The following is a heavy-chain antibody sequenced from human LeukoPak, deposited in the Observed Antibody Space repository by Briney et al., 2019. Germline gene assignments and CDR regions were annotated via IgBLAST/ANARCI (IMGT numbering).Heavy chain of an antibody. D-gene: IGHD3-10*01. J-gene: IGHJ6*04. Sequence: PSETLSLTCAVYGGSFSGYYWSWIRQPPGKGLEWIGEINHSGSTNHNPSLKSRVTISVDTSKNQFSLKLSSVTAADTAVCYCARGGNGLWFGKYYYYYGMDVWGKGTTVTVFS. V-gene: IGHV4-34*01. CDR3: ARGGNGLWFGKYYYYYGMDV. CDR1: GGSFSGYY. CDR2: INHSGST.